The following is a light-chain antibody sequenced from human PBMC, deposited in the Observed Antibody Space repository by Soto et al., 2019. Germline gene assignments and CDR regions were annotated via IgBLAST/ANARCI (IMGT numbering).Light chain of an antibody. V-gene: IGKV3-11*01. CDR3: EQRSIWPLYT. Sequence: EIVLTQSPATLSLSPGERATLSCRASQSVSDYLAWYQQKPGQAPRLLIYDASNRATGIPARFSGSGFGTDFTLTISGLEPEGFAVYYCEQRSIWPLYTFGQGTKVDIK. CDR1: QSVSDY. J-gene: IGKJ2*01. CDR2: DAS.